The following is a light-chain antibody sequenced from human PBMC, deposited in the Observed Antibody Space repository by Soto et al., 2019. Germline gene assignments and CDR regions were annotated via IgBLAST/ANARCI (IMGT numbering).Light chain of an antibody. Sequence: EIVLTQSPATPSLSPGERATLSCRASQSVSSYLAWYQQKPGQAPRLLIYDASNRATGIPARFSGSGSGTDFTLTISSLKPEDFAGYYCQQRSNWQFTFGPGTKVDIK. CDR1: QSVSSY. V-gene: IGKV3-11*01. CDR3: QQRSNWQFT. J-gene: IGKJ3*01. CDR2: DAS.